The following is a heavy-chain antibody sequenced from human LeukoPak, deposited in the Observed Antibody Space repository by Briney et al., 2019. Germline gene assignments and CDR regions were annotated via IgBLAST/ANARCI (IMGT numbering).Heavy chain of an antibody. J-gene: IGHJ4*02. CDR2: IHYTGAT. CDR3: ARGNILTGYCFDF. CDR1: GGSLTGYY. D-gene: IGHD3-9*01. V-gene: IGHV4-34*01. Sequence: SESLSLSCAVYGGSLTGYYWSWTRQNPGRGLEWVGEIHYTGATSYNPSLKSRATISTDTSKNQFSLRLSSVTAADTAVYYCARGNILTGYCFDFWGQGALVTVSS.